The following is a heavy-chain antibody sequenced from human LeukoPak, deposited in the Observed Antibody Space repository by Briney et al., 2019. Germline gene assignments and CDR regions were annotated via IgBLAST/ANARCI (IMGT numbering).Heavy chain of an antibody. Sequence: SETLSLTCTASGGSISSSGYYWGWTRHPPGKGLDWIGSVSYSGTTYYNASLKSRVTISVDTSKNQFSLWLSSVTAADTAVYYCARHPVDRMRFGESYFDYWGQGSLVTVSS. J-gene: IGHJ4*02. V-gene: IGHV4-39*01. CDR1: GGSISSSGYY. CDR3: ARHPVDRMRFGESYFDY. D-gene: IGHD3-10*01. CDR2: VSYSGTT.